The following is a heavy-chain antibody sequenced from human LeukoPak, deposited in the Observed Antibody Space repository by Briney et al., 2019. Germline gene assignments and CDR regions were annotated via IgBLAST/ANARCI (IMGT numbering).Heavy chain of an antibody. CDR3: ARGTLSGAQVHYKYGMDV. Sequence: SVKVSCKASGGTFSSYAISWVRQAPGQGLEWMGRIIPILGIANYAQKFQGRGTITADKAKSTAYMELRILRSEDTDVYYCARGTLSGAQVHYKYGMDVWGQGTPVTVSS. CDR2: IIPILGIA. V-gene: IGHV1-69*04. CDR1: GGTFSSYA. J-gene: IGHJ6*02. D-gene: IGHD1-26*01.